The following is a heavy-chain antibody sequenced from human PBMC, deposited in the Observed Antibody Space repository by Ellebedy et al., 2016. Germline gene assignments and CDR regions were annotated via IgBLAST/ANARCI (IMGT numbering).Heavy chain of an antibody. CDR1: GFNLSSYA. Sequence: GESLKISXAASGFNLSSYAMSWVRQAPGKGLEWVSAISGSGGSTYYADSVKGRFTISRDNSKNTLYLQMNSLRAEDTAVYYCAKDRAFDIWGQGTMVTVSS. V-gene: IGHV3-23*01. J-gene: IGHJ3*02. CDR2: ISGSGGST. CDR3: AKDRAFDI.